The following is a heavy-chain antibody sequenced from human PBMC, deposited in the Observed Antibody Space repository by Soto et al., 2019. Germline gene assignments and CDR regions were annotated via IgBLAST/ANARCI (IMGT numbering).Heavy chain of an antibody. CDR2: ISSSSSYI. J-gene: IGHJ3*02. Sequence: GGSLRLSCAASGFTFSSYSMNWVRQAPGKGLEWVSSISSSSSYIYYADSVKGRFTISRDNAKNSLYLQMNSLRAEDTAVYYCARVKGYCSSTSRYDAFDIWGQGTMVTVSS. D-gene: IGHD2-2*01. CDR3: ARVKGYCSSTSRYDAFDI. V-gene: IGHV3-21*01. CDR1: GFTFSSYS.